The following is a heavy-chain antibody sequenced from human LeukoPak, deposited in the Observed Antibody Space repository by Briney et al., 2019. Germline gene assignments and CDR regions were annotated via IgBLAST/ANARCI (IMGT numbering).Heavy chain of an antibody. CDR2: ISSSSSYI. Sequence: GGSLRPSCAASGFTFSSYSMNWVRQAPGKGLEWVSSISSSSSYIYCADSVKGRFTISRDNAKNSLYLQMNSLRAEDTAVYYCARDGGRTVTTGRGAFDIWGQGTMVTVSS. CDR3: ARDGGRTVTTGRGAFDI. D-gene: IGHD4-17*01. CDR1: GFTFSSYS. J-gene: IGHJ3*02. V-gene: IGHV3-21*01.